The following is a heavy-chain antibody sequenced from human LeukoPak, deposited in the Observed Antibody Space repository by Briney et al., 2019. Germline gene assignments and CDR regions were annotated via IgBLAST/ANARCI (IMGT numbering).Heavy chain of an antibody. CDR2: IKQDGSQK. CDR1: GFTFSGYS. D-gene: IGHD6-13*01. Sequence: GGSLRLSCAASGFTFSGYSMNWVRQAQGKGPEWLANIKQDGSQKYYVDSVKGRFTIARDNDKNSLYLQMNSLRVGDTAVYYCARDAVSSSWSDYWGRGTLVTVSS. J-gene: IGHJ4*02. CDR3: ARDAVSSSWSDY. V-gene: IGHV3-7*01.